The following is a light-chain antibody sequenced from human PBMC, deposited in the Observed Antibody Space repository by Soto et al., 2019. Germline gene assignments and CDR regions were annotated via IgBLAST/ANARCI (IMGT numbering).Light chain of an antibody. CDR1: SSNIGSNY. CDR3: AAWDDSLSGPLV. Sequence: QSVLTQPPSASGTPGQRVTISCSGSSSNIGSNYVYWYQQLPGTAPKLLIYRNNQRPSGVPDRFSGSKSGTSASLAISGLRSEDEADYYCAAWDDSLSGPLVFGGGTKVNVL. V-gene: IGLV1-47*01. CDR2: RNN. J-gene: IGLJ3*02.